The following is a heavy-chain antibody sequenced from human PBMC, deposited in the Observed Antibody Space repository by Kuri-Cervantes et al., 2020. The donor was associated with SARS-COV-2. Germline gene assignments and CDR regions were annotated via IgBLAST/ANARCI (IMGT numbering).Heavy chain of an antibody. CDR3: AKDQGDSSSWYRDALDI. CDR1: KFTFSSFP. D-gene: IGHD6-13*01. Sequence: GESLKISCAASKFTFSSFPMHWVRQAPGKGLEWVAVISYDGSKKYYAYSVKGRFTISRDNSKNMLYLQMNSLRAEDTAVYYCAKDQGDSSSWYRDALDIWGQGTMVTVSS. V-gene: IGHV3-30*04. J-gene: IGHJ3*02. CDR2: ISYDGSKK.